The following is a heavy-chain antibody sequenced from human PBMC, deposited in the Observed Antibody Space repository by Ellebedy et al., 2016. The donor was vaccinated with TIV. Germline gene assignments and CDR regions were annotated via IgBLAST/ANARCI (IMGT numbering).Heavy chain of an antibody. CDR1: GYTFTTHA. D-gene: IGHD6-13*01. J-gene: IGHJ4*02. Sequence: AASVKVSCKASGYTFTTHAMHWVRQAPGQRLAWMGWINTDNANTRYSQKFQGRVTISRDTSASTAYMELSSLTSEDTALYYCATERPSRSGHYFAYWGQGSLVTVSS. CDR2: INTDNANT. CDR3: ATERPSRSGHYFAY. V-gene: IGHV1-3*04.